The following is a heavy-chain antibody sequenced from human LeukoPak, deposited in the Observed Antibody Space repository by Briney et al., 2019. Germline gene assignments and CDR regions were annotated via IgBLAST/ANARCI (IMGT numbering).Heavy chain of an antibody. D-gene: IGHD3-10*01. CDR1: GGSFSGYY. CDR2: INHSGST. Sequence: SETLSLTCAVYGGSFSGYYWSWIRQPPGKGLEWIGEINHSGSTNYNPSLKSRVTISVDTSKNRFSLKLSSVTAADTAVYYCARGSILKYGSGTYNYWGQGTLVTVSS. J-gene: IGHJ4*02. CDR3: ARGSILKYGSGTYNY. V-gene: IGHV4-34*01.